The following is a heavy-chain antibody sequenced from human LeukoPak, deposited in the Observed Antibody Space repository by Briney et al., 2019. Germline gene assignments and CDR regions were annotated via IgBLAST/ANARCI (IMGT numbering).Heavy chain of an antibody. V-gene: IGHV3-64*04. J-gene: IGHJ3*02. CDR2: ISTNGGST. D-gene: IGHD3-10*01. Sequence: PGGSLRLSCAASGFTFSHYAMHWVRQAPGKGLEYVSGISTNGGSTYYADSVKGRFTISRDNSKNTLSLQMNSLRAEDTAMYYCTKARITYLDDAFDIWGQGTMVTVSS. CDR1: GFTFSHYA. CDR3: TKARITYLDDAFDI.